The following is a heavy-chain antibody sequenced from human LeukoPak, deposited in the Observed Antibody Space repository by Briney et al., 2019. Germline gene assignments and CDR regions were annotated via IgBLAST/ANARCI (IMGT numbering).Heavy chain of an antibody. CDR2: IRSKPNNYAT. V-gene: IGHV3-73*01. Sequence: GGSLRLSCAASGFTFSGSTMHWVRQASGKGLEWVGRIRSKPNNYATEYAASVKGRFTISRDNSKNTLYLQMNSLRAEDTAVYYCAKGGEADQLLCDYWGQGTLVTVSS. CDR3: AKGGEADQLLCDY. CDR1: GFTFSGST. J-gene: IGHJ4*02. D-gene: IGHD2-2*01.